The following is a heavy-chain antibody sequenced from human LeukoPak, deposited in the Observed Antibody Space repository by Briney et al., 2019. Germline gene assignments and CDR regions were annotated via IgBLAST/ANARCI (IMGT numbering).Heavy chain of an antibody. D-gene: IGHD2-15*01. V-gene: IGHV3-30*02. CDR2: IRYDGYNK. J-gene: IGHJ4*02. Sequence: GGSLRLSCAASGFTFSSYGMRWVRQAPGKGLEWVAFIRYDGYNKYYADSVKGRFTISRDNSKNTVYLQMNSLRAEDTAVYYCATVVVVAATPSIPFDYWGQGTLVTVSS. CDR1: GFTFSSYG. CDR3: ATVVVVAATPSIPFDY.